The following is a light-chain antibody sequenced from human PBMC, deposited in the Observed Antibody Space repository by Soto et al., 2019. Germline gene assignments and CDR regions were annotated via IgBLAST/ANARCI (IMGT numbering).Light chain of an antibody. J-gene: IGKJ3*01. CDR3: QHYTGSSYS. CDR1: QSLSNNY. Sequence: TVLTQSPGTLSLCPGERASLSCRASQSLSNNYIAWYQQKPGQAPRLLIYAASRRATGIPDRFSGSGSGTDFTLTITRLEPEDFAVYYCQHYTGSSYSFGPGTKVDFK. V-gene: IGKV3-20*01. CDR2: AAS.